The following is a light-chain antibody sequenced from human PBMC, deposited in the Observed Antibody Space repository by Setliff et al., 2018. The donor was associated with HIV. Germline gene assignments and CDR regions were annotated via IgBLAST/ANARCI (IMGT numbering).Light chain of an antibody. CDR1: QGISKS. CDR3: QQYYRTPRT. Sequence: DIQMTQSPSSLSASVGDRVTITCRESQGISKSLALYQRKPGKAPKLLLYAASRLASGVPSRFRGSGNGKDHTLTITSLQPEDFTTYYCQQYYRTPRTLDQWTKGYIK. V-gene: IGKV1-NL1*01. CDR2: AAS. J-gene: IGKJ1*01.